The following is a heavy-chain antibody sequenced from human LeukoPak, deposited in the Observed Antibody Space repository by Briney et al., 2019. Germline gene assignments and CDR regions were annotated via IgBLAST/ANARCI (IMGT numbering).Heavy chain of an antibody. D-gene: IGHD2-21*02. V-gene: IGHV4-4*02. J-gene: IGHJ4*02. CDR2: IYHSGST. Sequence: SGTLSLTCDVSGGTISSSNWWSWVRQPPEKGLEWIGEIYHSGSTNYNPSLKSRVTISVDKSKNQFSLKLSSVTAADTAVYYCARLVVTAIAFDYWGQGTLVTVSS. CDR3: ARLVVTAIAFDY. CDR1: GGTISSSNW.